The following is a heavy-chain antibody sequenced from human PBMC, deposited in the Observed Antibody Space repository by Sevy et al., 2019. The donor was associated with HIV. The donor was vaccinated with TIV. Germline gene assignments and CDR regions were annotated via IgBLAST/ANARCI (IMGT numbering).Heavy chain of an antibody. V-gene: IGHV4-31*03. CDR3: ARGHDSYFDVLDF. D-gene: IGHD2-21*02. CDR2: IPYNGRT. CDR1: GGSMYSAGYY. J-gene: IGHJ6*01. Sequence: SETLSLTCTVSGGSMYSAGYYWSWIRRPPGRGLEWIGYIPYNGRTFYNPSLKSRVVISVDTSKNQFSLNVTSVTAADTAAYYCARGHDSYFDVLDFWGQGTTVTVSS.